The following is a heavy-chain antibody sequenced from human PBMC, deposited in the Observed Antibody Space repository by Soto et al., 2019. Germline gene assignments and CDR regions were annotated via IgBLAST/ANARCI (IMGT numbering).Heavy chain of an antibody. CDR3: ARAGAPGSYFDY. J-gene: IGHJ4*02. CDR1: GGSFSGYY. Sequence: SETLSLTCAVYGGSFSGYYWSWIRQPPGKGLEWIGEINHSGSTNYNPSLKSRVTISVDTSKNQFSLKLSSVTAADTAVYYCARAGAPGSYFDYWGQGTLVTVSS. CDR2: INHSGST. V-gene: IGHV4-34*01. D-gene: IGHD7-27*01.